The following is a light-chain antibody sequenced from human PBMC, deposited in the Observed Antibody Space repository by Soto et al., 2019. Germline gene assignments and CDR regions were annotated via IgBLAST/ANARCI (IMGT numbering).Light chain of an antibody. CDR3: QQSYSTPIS. J-gene: IGKJ5*01. CDR2: KAS. CDR1: QTISSW. Sequence: DIQLTQSPSTLSGSVGDRVTLTCRASQTISSWLAWYQQKPGKAPKLLIYKASTLKSGVPSRFSGSGSGTDFTLTISSLQPEDFATYYCQQSYSTPISFGQGTRLEIK. V-gene: IGKV1-5*03.